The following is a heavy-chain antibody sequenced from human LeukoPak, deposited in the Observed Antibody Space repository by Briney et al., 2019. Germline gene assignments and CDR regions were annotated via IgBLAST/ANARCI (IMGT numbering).Heavy chain of an antibody. CDR3: AGAMVRGVINAFDI. J-gene: IGHJ3*02. D-gene: IGHD3-10*01. CDR2: IKSKTNGGTI. CDR1: GFTFSNAW. V-gene: IGHV3-15*01. Sequence: GGSLRLSCAASGFTFSNAWMSWVRQAPGKGLEWVGRIKSKTNGGTIDYAAPVKGRFTISRDNSKNTLYLQMNSLRAEDTAVYYCAGAMVRGVINAFDIWGRGTMVTVSS.